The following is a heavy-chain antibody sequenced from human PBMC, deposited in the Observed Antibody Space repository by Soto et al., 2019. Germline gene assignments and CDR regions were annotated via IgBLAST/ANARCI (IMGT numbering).Heavy chain of an antibody. V-gene: IGHV3-13*01. D-gene: IGHD3-10*01. J-gene: IGHJ5*02. Sequence: GSLRLSCGASGFIFSNFDMHWVRQTTEKGLEWVSGIGFAGDTNYSGSVKGRFTISRENAKNSLFLQMNSLRVGDTAVYYCVRGLPGGFDPWGQGTLVTVSS. CDR2: IGFAGDT. CDR3: VRGLPGGFDP. CDR1: GFIFSNFD.